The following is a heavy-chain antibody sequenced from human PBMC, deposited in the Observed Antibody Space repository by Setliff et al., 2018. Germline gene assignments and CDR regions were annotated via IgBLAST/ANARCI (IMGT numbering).Heavy chain of an antibody. D-gene: IGHD6-13*01. CDR2: INSDGSTT. J-gene: IGHJ4*02. Sequence: QPGQSRTLSWAASGFTFSGYSRNWVRQAPGKGLVWVSRINSDGSTTSFADSVKGRFTISRDNAKNTLYLQMNSLRAEDTAVYYCAGDQKSFSAGTSFYYWCQGTLVTVSS. CDR3: AGDQKSFSAGTSFYY. V-gene: IGHV3-74*01. CDR1: GFTFSGYS.